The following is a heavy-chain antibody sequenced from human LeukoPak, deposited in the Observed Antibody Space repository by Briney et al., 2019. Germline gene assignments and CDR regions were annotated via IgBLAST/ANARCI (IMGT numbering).Heavy chain of an antibody. D-gene: IGHD2-15*01. J-gene: IGHJ4*02. CDR2: IGIDSGNT. V-gene: IGHV3-48*01. CDR3: VATFPYCGDGSCTL. CDR1: GFPFIEYS. Sequence: PGGSLRLSCTASGFPFIEYSMNWVPQAPGKGLEWISYIGIDSGNTKYADSVRGRFTISADKAKNSLYLQMHSPRGEDTAIYYCVATFPYCGDGSCTLGGQGTLVTVSS.